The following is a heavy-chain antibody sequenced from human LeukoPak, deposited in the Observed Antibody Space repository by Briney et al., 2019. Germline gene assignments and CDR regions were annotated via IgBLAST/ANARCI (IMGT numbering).Heavy chain of an antibody. CDR1: GGSLSGYY. V-gene: IGHV4-34*01. CDR2: INHSGST. CDR3: ARVDYDSSGYYPAVFDY. D-gene: IGHD3-22*01. Sequence: SETLSLTCAVSGGSLSGYYWTWIRQPPGKGLEWIGEINHSGSTNYNPSLKSRVTISVDTSRKQFFLRLGSVTAADTAMYYCARVDYDSSGYYPAVFDYWGQGTLVTVSS. J-gene: IGHJ4*02.